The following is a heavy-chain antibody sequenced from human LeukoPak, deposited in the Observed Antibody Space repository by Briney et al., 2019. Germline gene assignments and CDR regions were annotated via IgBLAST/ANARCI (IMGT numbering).Heavy chain of an antibody. V-gene: IGHV4-4*07. J-gene: IGHJ5*02. D-gene: IGHD3-22*01. CDR2: IYTSGST. CDR3: ARGYYDSSGYYRYGNWFDP. Sequence: ASETLSLTCTVSSGSINSYYWSWIRQPAGKGLEWIGRIYTSGSTNYNPSLKSRVTISVDKSKNQFSLKLSSVTAADTAVYYCARGYYDSSGYYRYGNWFDPWGQGTLVTVSS. CDR1: SGSINSYY.